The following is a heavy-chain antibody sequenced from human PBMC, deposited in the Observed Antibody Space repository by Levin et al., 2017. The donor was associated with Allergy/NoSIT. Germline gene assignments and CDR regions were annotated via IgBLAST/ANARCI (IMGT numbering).Heavy chain of an antibody. CDR2: INKGRNEI. Sequence: ETLSLTCEASGFTFSDYWMSWVRQPSGKGLEWVARINKGRNEISYVDSVKGRFTISRDDGKKSLYLQMNSLRVEDTAVYYCVRGGGDYGSWWGQGALVTVSS. CDR3: VRGGGDYGSW. D-gene: IGHD3-10*01. CDR1: GFTFSDYW. V-gene: IGHV3-7*05. J-gene: IGHJ4*02.